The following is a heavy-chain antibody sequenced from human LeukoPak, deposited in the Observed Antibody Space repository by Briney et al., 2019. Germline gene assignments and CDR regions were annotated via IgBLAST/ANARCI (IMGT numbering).Heavy chain of an antibody. D-gene: IGHD5-12*01. Sequence: SSETLSLTCTVSGGSISSYYWSWIRQPPGKGLEWIGEINHSGSTNYNPSLKSRVTISVDTSKNQFSLKLSSVTAADTAVYYCARIGGYDYDWFDPWGQGTLVTVSS. CDR1: GGSISSYY. CDR3: ARIGGYDYDWFDP. V-gene: IGHV4-34*01. CDR2: INHSGST. J-gene: IGHJ5*02.